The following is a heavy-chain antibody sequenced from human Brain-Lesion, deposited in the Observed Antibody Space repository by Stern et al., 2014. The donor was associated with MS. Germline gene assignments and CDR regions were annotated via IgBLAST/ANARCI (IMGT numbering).Heavy chain of an antibody. D-gene: IGHD1-26*01. CDR1: GGSISSSTYY. CDR3: ARHDSVPRPSQLYSARDRGPGYFDY. Sequence: QLQLQESGPGLVKPSETLSLTCTVSGGSISSSTYYWAWIRQPPGKGLEWIGNIYYSGFTYYNPSLKSRVTISLDMSKTQFSLKLSSVTAADTAIYYCARHDSVPRPSQLYSARDRGPGYFDYWGQGTLVTVSS. V-gene: IGHV4-39*01. J-gene: IGHJ4*02. CDR2: IYYSGFT.